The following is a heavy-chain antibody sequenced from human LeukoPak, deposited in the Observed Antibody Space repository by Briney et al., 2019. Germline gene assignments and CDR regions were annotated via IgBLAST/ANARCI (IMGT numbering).Heavy chain of an antibody. CDR1: GGSISSSSYY. D-gene: IGHD3-22*01. CDR3: AREETRIAMIKGFDP. CDR2: SSYSGSP. J-gene: IGHJ5*02. V-gene: IGHV4-39*02. Sequence: SETLSLTCTVSGGSISSSSYYWAWIRQPPGKGLEWIGSSSYSGSPYYNPSLKSRVTISVDTSKNHFSLRLSSVTAADTAVYYCAREETRIAMIKGFDPWGQGTLVTVSS.